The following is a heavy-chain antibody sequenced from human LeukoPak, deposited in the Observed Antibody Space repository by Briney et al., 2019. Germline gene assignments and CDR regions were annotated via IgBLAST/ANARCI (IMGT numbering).Heavy chain of an antibody. V-gene: IGHV4-34*01. CDR2: INHSGST. J-gene: IGHJ3*01. CDR1: GGSFSGYY. Sequence: PSETPSLTCVVYGGSFSGYYWSWIRQPPGKGLEWIGEINHSGSTNYNPSLKSRVTISVDTSKNQFSLKLSSVTAADTAVYYCARGQNWGQGTMVTVS. CDR3: ARGQN.